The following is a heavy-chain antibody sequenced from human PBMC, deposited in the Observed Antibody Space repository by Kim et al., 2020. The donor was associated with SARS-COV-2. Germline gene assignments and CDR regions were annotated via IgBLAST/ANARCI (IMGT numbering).Heavy chain of an antibody. J-gene: IGHJ4*02. D-gene: IGHD3-16*01. CDR2: I. Sequence: IHTADSVTCQFTISSDTATNQLYLQMNSLRAEDTAVYDCARGRSYEPFDYWGQGTLVTVSS. CDR3: ARGRSYEPFDY. V-gene: IGHV3-48*01.